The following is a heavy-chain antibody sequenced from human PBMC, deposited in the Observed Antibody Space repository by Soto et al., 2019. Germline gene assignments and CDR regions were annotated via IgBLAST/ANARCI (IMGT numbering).Heavy chain of an antibody. J-gene: IGHJ4*02. Sequence: ASVKVSCKASGYTFTGYYMHWVRQAPGQGLEWMGWINPNSGGTNYAQKFQGRVTMTRDTSISTAYMELSRLRSDDTAVYYCADDSSGYGSGYFDYWGQGTLVTVSS. D-gene: IGHD3-22*01. CDR1: GYTFTGYY. V-gene: IGHV1-2*02. CDR2: INPNSGGT. CDR3: ADDSSGYGSGYFDY.